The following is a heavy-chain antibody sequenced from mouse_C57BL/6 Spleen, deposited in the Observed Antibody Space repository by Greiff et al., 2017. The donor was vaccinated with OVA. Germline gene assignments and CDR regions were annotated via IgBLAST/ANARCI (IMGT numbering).Heavy chain of an antibody. CDR3: ARNDDDYGDDY. CDR2: IYPRSGNT. CDR1: GYTFTSYG. J-gene: IGHJ2*01. V-gene: IGHV1-81*01. Sequence: VKLMESGAELARPGASVKLSCKASGYTFTSYGISWVKQRTGQGLEWIGEIYPRSGNTYYNEKFKGKATLTADKSSSTAYMELRSLTSEDSAVYFCARNDDDYGDDYWGQGTTLTVSS. D-gene: IGHD2-4*01.